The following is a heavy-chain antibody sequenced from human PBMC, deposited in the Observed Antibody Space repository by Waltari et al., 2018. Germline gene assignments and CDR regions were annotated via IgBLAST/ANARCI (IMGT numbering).Heavy chain of an antibody. D-gene: IGHD3-3*01. CDR2: IWSDGSNK. Sequence: VQLVEYGGGVVQPGRALRLSCAASGFTFSSYGMPWVRRAPGKGLEWVAVIWSDGSNKYYADSVKGRFTISRDNSTSTLYLQMNSLRSEDTAMYYCARDGATFGSVSSVDYWGQGTLVTVSS. CDR1: GFTFSSYG. CDR3: ARDGATFGSVSSVDY. V-gene: IGHV3-33*08. J-gene: IGHJ4*02.